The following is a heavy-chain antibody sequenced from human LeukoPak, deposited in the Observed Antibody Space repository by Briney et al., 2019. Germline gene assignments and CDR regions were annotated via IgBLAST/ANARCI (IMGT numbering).Heavy chain of an antibody. J-gene: IGHJ4*02. Sequence: SETLSLTCTVSGGSISSYYWSWIRQPAGKGLEWIGRIYTSGSTNYNPSLKSRVTISVDTSKNQFSLKLSSVTAADTAVYYCARDKGAAEYGGDYFDYWGQGTLVTVSS. V-gene: IGHV4-4*07. D-gene: IGHD4-23*01. CDR1: GGSISSYY. CDR3: ARDKGAAEYGGDYFDY. CDR2: IYTSGST.